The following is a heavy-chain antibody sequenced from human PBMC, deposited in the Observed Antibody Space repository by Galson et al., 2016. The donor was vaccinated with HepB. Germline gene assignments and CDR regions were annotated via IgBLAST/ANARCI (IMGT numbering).Heavy chain of an antibody. V-gene: IGHV4-39*07. J-gene: IGHJ4*01. D-gene: IGHD3-10*01. CDR1: GVSISSSSNY. Sequence: ETLSLTCTVSGVSISSSSNYWGWIRQPPGKGLEWIGSTYSSGSTYYNPSLKSRVTISVDTSKNQFSLKLSSVTAADTAVYFCARDAPVGFGELLFDYWGHGTLVIVSS. CDR2: TYSSGST. CDR3: ARDAPVGFGELLFDY.